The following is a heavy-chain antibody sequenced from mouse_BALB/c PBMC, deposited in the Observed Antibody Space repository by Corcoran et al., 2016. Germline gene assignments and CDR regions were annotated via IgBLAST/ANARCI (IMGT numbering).Heavy chain of an antibody. Sequence: EVQLQQSGAELVKPGASVKLSCTASGFNIKDTYMHWVKQRPEQGLEWIGRIDPANGNTKYDPKFQGKATMTADTSSNTAYLQLSSLTSEDTAVYYCANWDWYVDVWGAGTTVTVSS. D-gene: IGHD4-1*01. CDR3: ANWDWYVDV. V-gene: IGHV14-3*02. CDR2: IDPANGNT. CDR1: GFNIKDTY. J-gene: IGHJ1*01.